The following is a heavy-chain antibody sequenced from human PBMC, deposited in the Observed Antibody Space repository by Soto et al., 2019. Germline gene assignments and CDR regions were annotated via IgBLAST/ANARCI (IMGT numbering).Heavy chain of an antibody. V-gene: IGHV3-21*01. Sequence: GGSLRLSCEASGFSFSRHSMNWVRQAPGKGLEWVSSIGNDPSYLYYAGSVKGRFTISRDNAKNTLYLQMNSLSTEDTAVYHCAKGGGGDDLEFWGQGTLVTVSS. J-gene: IGHJ4*02. D-gene: IGHD2-21*02. CDR1: GFSFSRHS. CDR3: AKGGGGDDLEF. CDR2: IGNDPSYL.